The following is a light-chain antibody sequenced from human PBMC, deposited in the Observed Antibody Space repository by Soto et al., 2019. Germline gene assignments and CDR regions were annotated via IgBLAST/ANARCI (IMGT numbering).Light chain of an antibody. CDR2: HAS. Sequence: IRMTQSPSTLSASVGDRFTITCRASQSIGSWLAWYQQKPGEAPNLLIYHASTLKSGVPSRFSGSGSGTEFALTISSLQPDDFATYYCQQYETFLKTFGQGTKVDIK. V-gene: IGKV1-5*01. J-gene: IGKJ1*01. CDR3: QQYETFLKT. CDR1: QSIGSW.